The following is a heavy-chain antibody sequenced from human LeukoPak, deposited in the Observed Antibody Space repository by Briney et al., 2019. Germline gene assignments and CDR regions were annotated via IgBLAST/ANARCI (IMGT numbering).Heavy chain of an antibody. CDR1: GYTFTSYD. Sequence: GASVKVSCKASGYTFTSYDINWVRQAPGQGLEWMGWINPNSGGTNYAQKFQGRVTMTRDTSISTAYMELSRLRSDDTAVYYCASGVVTAIAFDYWGQGTLVTVSS. CDR2: INPNSGGT. J-gene: IGHJ4*02. CDR3: ASGVVTAIAFDY. D-gene: IGHD2-21*02. V-gene: IGHV1-2*02.